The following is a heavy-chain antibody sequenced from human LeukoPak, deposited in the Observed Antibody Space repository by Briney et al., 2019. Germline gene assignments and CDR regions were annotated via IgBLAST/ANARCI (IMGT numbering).Heavy chain of an antibody. CDR3: AAYDSSGYVAFDI. Sequence: SETLSLTCIVSGDSIISDTYYWGWIRQPPGKGLEWIGEINHSGSTNYNPSLKSRVTISVDTSKNQFSLKLSSVTAADTAVYYCAAYDSSGYVAFDIWGQGTMVTVSS. D-gene: IGHD3-22*01. V-gene: IGHV4-39*07. CDR1: GDSIISDTYY. J-gene: IGHJ3*02. CDR2: INHSGST.